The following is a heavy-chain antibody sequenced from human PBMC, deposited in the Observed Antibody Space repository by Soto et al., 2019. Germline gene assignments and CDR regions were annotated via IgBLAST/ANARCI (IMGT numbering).Heavy chain of an antibody. D-gene: IGHD3-22*01. J-gene: IGHJ4*02. V-gene: IGHV3-21*01. CDR3: AIRASYYDSSGYFDY. Sequence: GGSLRLSCAASGFTFSSYSMNWVRQAPGKGLEWVSSISSSRSYIYYADSVRGRFTISRDDAKNSLYLQMNSLRAEDTAVYYCAIRASYYDSSGYFDYWGQGTLVTVSS. CDR2: ISSSRSYI. CDR1: GFTFSSYS.